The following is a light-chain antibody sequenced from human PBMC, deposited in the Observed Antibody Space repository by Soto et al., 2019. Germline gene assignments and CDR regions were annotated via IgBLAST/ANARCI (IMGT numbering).Light chain of an antibody. CDR3: QQYGSSPIT. Sequence: EIVLTQSPSTLSLSPGERATLSCRASQSVSSSYLAWYQQKPGQAPRLLIYVASSRATGIPDRFSGSGSGTNFTLTISRLEPEDFAVYYCQQYGSSPITFGQGTRLEI. CDR2: VAS. J-gene: IGKJ5*01. V-gene: IGKV3-20*01. CDR1: QSVSSSY.